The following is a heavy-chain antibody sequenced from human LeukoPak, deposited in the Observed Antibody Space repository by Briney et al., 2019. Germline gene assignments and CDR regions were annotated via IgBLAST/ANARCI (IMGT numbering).Heavy chain of an antibody. J-gene: IGHJ4*02. V-gene: IGHV4-39*01. CDR1: GGSISSSSYY. D-gene: IGHD2-15*01. CDR2: IYYSWST. Sequence: SETLSLTCTVSGGSISSSSYYWGWIRQPPGKGLAWIGSIYYSWSTYYNPSLKSRVTISVDTSKNQFSLKLSSVTAADTAVYYCASLDCSGGSCYPDYWGQGTLVTVSS. CDR3: ASLDCSGGSCYPDY.